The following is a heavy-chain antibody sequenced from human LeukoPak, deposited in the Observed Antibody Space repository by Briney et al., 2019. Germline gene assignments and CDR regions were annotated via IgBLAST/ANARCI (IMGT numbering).Heavy chain of an antibody. CDR1: GFKFDDYG. V-gene: IGHV3-20*04. Sequence: GGSLRLSCAASGFKFDDYGMSWVRQAPGKGLEWVSGINWNGGRTGYADSVKGRFTISRDNAKNSLYLQMNSLRAEDTAVYYCARDREFMVRGVIIDYWGQETLVTVSS. CDR3: ARDREFMVRGVIIDY. CDR2: INWNGGRT. J-gene: IGHJ4*02. D-gene: IGHD3-10*01.